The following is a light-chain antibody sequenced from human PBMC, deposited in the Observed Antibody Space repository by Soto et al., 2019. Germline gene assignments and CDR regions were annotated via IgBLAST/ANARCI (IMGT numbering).Light chain of an antibody. J-gene: IGKJ5*01. CDR3: QQSYSTRIT. CDR1: QGISTL. CDR2: AAS. Sequence: IQLTHSPSSLSASVWDIVTITCRASQGISTLLAWYQQKPGKAPKVLIYAASSLQSGVPSRFSGSGSGTDFTLTISSLQPEDFATYYCQQSYSTRITFGQGTRLEIK. V-gene: IGKV1-39*01.